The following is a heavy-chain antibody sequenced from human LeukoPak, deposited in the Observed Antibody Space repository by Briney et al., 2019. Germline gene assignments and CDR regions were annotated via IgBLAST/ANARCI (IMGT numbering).Heavy chain of an antibody. V-gene: IGHV1-2*02. J-gene: IGHJ4*02. Sequence: ASVTVSFTCSGYTFTGNYIHWVRQAPGQGLEWLGSIYPSSGGTSYAQKVQGRVTKTRDTSISTDYLELRRLKYDDTAVYYCARVVGYGDYPFDYWGQGTLVAVSS. CDR3: ARVVGYGDYPFDY. CDR2: IYPSSGGT. D-gene: IGHD4-17*01. CDR1: GYTFTGNY.